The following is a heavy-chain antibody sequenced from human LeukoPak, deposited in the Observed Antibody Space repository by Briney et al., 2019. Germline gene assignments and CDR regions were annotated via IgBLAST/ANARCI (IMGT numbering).Heavy chain of an antibody. Sequence: GGSLRLSCAASGFTFSSYGMHWVRQAPGKGLEWVAVISYDGSNKYYADSVKGRFTISRDNSKNTLYLQMNSLRAEDTAVYYCAKDAAMVRGARYYYYGMDVWGKGTTVTVSS. J-gene: IGHJ6*04. CDR3: AKDAAMVRGARYYYYGMDV. CDR2: ISYDGSNK. CDR1: GFTFSSYG. D-gene: IGHD3-10*01. V-gene: IGHV3-30*18.